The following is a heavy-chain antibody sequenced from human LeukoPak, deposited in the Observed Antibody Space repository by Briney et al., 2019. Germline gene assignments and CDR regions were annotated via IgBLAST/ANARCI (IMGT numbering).Heavy chain of an antibody. J-gene: IGHJ6*02. CDR1: GGSISSYY. Sequence: SETLSLTCTVSGGSISSYYWSWIRQPPGKGLEWIGYIYYSGSTNYNPSLKSRVTISVDTSKNQFSLKLSSVTAADTAVYYCARVLGYCSGGSCYSGGFHYYYGMDVWGQGTTVTVSS. CDR3: ARVLGYCSGGSCYSGGFHYYYGMDV. CDR2: IYYSGST. V-gene: IGHV4-59*01. D-gene: IGHD2-15*01.